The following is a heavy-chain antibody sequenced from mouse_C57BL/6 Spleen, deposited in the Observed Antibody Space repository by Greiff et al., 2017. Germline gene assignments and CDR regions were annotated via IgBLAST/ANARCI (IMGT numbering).Heavy chain of an antibody. D-gene: IGHD1-1*01. CDR3: ASSFSYYGSSYGYFDV. J-gene: IGHJ1*03. CDR2: IYPGDGDT. V-gene: IGHV1-82*01. CDR1: GYAFSSSW. Sequence: QVQLQQSGPELVKPGASVKISCKASGYAFSSSWMNWVKQRPGKGLEWIGRIYPGDGDTNYNGKFKGKATLTADTSSSTAYMQLSSLRSEDSAVYFGASSFSYYGSSYGYFDVWGTGTTVTVSS.